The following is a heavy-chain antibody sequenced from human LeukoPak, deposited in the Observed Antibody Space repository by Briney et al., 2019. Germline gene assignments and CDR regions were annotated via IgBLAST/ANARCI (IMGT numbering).Heavy chain of an antibody. J-gene: IGHJ3*02. CDR1: GGTFSSYA. Sequence: SVKVSCKASGGTFSSYAISWVRQAPGQGLEWMGRIIPIFGIANYAQKFQGRVTITADKSTSTAYMELNSLRSEDTAVYYCARAVVVVAATNGAFDIWGQGTMVTVSS. V-gene: IGHV1-69*04. CDR3: ARAVVVVAATNGAFDI. CDR2: IIPIFGIA. D-gene: IGHD2-15*01.